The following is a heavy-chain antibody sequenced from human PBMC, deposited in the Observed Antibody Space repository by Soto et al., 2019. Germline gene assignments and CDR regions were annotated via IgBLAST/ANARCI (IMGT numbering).Heavy chain of an antibody. CDR1: GGTFSSYT. CDR2: IIPILGIA. Sequence: QVQLVQSGAEVKKPGSSVKVSCKASGGTFSSYTISWVRQAPGQGLEWMGRIIPILGIANYAQKFQGRVTITADKSTGPAYMELTSLRSEDTAVYYCARGAAALQSPPDYWGQRTLVTVSS. D-gene: IGHD6-13*01. V-gene: IGHV1-69*02. J-gene: IGHJ4*02. CDR3: ARGAAALQSPPDY.